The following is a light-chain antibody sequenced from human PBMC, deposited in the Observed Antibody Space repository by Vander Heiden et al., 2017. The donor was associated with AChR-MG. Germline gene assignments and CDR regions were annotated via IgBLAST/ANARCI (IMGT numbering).Light chain of an antibody. CDR2: AAS. CDR1: QSISSY. Sequence: DIQMTQSPSSLSASVGDRVTITCRASQSISSYLNWYQQKPGEAPKLLIYAASSLQSGVPSRFSGSGSGTDFTLTISSLQPEDFATYYCKQSYSTPPWTFGQGTKVEIK. J-gene: IGKJ1*01. V-gene: IGKV1-39*01. CDR3: KQSYSTPPWT.